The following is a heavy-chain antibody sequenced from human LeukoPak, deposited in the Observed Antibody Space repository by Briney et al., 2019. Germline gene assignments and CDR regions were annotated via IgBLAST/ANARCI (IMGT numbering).Heavy chain of an antibody. CDR2: INHSGST. CDR1: GGSFSGYY. J-gene: IGHJ3*02. CDR3: ARGSNYDILTGYYFGSLPPAFDI. D-gene: IGHD3-9*01. Sequence: SETLSLTCAVYGGSFSGYYWSWIRQPPGKGLEWIGEINHSGSTNYNPSLKSRVTISVDTSKNQFSLKLSSVTAADTAVYYRARGSNYDILTGYYFGSLPPAFDIWGQGTMVTVSS. V-gene: IGHV4-34*01.